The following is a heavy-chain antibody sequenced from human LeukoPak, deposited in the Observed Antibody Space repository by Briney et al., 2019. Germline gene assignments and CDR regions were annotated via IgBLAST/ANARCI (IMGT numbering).Heavy chain of an antibody. V-gene: IGHV7-4-1*02. Sequence: SVKVSCKASGYTFTGHAMNWVRQAPGQGPEWMGYINTKTGNPTYAQGFTGRFVFSLDTSVSTAYLQISSLKPEDTGVYYCAKGGWVAVTGMDSWGQGTLVTVSS. D-gene: IGHD6-19*01. J-gene: IGHJ4*02. CDR2: INTKTGNP. CDR3: AKGGWVAVTGMDS. CDR1: GYTFTGHA.